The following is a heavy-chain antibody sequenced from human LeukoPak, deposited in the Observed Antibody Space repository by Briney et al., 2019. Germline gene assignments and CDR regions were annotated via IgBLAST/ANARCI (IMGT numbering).Heavy chain of an antibody. Sequence: SETLSLTCTVSGGAISSYYWSSIRQPPREGLEWIGYIYYSGTTNYNPSLKSRVTISVDTSKNQFSLKLSSVTAADTAVYYCARERSMVRGVSWFDPWGQGTLVTVSS. CDR1: GGAISSYY. CDR3: ARERSMVRGVSWFDP. V-gene: IGHV4-59*01. J-gene: IGHJ5*02. CDR2: IYYSGTT. D-gene: IGHD3-10*01.